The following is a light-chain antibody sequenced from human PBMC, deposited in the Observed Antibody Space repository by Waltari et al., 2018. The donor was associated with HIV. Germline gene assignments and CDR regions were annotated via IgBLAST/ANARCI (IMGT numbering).Light chain of an antibody. CDR2: DAS. CDR3: QQRSNWGRSGLT. V-gene: IGKV3-11*01. J-gene: IGKJ4*01. CDR1: QGVSDY. Sequence: EVVLTQSPATLSLSPGERATLSCRASQGVSDYLAWYQQKPGHAPRLLIYDASNKATGIPARFSGSGSGTDFTLTISSLEPEDFAVYYCQQRSNWGRSGLTFGGGTKVEIK.